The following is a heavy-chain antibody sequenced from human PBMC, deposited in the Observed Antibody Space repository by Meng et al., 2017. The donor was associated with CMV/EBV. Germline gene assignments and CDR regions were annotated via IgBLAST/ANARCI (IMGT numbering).Heavy chain of an antibody. V-gene: IGHV3-33*01. Sequence: GESLKISCAASGFTFSSYGMHWVRQAPGKGLEWVAVIWYDGSNKYYADSVKGRFTISRDNAKNSLYLQMNSLRAEDTALYYCARDRDIVATVNYYYYGMDVWDQGTTVTVSS. J-gene: IGHJ6*02. CDR2: IWYDGSNK. D-gene: IGHD5-12*01. CDR3: ARDRDIVATVNYYYYGMDV. CDR1: GFTFSSYG.